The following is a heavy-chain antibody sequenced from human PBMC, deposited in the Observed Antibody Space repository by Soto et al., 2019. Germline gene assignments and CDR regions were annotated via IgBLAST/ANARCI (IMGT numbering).Heavy chain of an antibody. CDR2: ISYDGSNK. D-gene: IGHD6-19*01. CDR1: GFTFSSYA. Sequence: GGSLRLSCAASGFTFSSYAMHWVRQAPGKGLEWVAVISYDGSNKYYADSVKGRFTISRDNSKNTLYLQMNSLRAEDTAVYYCAREGPPGIAVGPVLAFDYWGQGTLVTVSS. V-gene: IGHV3-30-3*01. J-gene: IGHJ4*02. CDR3: AREGPPGIAVGPVLAFDY.